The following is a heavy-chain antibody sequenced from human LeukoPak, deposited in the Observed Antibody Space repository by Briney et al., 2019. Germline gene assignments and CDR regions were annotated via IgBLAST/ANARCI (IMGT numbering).Heavy chain of an antibody. CDR3: ARAVRGVASVDY. CDR2: ISSNGGST. Sequence: QTGGSLRLSCAASGFTFSSYAMHWVRQAPGKGLEYISAISSNGGSTYYADSVKGRFTISRDKSKNTLSLQMGSLRVEDMAVYYCARAVRGVASVDYWGQGTLVTVSS. CDR1: GFTFSSYA. D-gene: IGHD3-10*01. J-gene: IGHJ4*02. V-gene: IGHV3-64*02.